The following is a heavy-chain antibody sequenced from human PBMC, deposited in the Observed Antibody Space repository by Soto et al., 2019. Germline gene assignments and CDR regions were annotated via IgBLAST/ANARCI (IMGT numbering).Heavy chain of an antibody. CDR2: INPSGGST. V-gene: IGHV1-46*03. CDR1: GYTFTSYY. CDR3: ARESSGGKLELGLDP. J-gene: IGHJ5*02. Sequence: GASVKVSFKASGYTFTSYYMHWVRQAPGQGLEWMGIINPSGGSTSYAQKFQGRVTMTRDTSTSTVYMELGSLRSEDTAVYYCARESSGGKLELGLDPWGQGNLVTFSS. D-gene: IGHD1-7*01.